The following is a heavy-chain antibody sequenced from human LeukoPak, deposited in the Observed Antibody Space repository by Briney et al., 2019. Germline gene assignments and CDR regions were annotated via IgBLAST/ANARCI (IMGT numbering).Heavy chain of an antibody. CDR3: ARDHPDSSGFDY. CDR2: ISYDGSNK. D-gene: IGHD6-25*01. J-gene: IGHJ4*02. Sequence: GGSLRLSCAASGFTFSSYAMHWVRQAPGKGLEWVAVISYDGSNKYYADSVKGRFTISRDNSKNTLYLQMNSLRAGDTAVYYCARDHPDSSGFDYWGQGTLVTVSS. V-gene: IGHV3-30-3*01. CDR1: GFTFSSYA.